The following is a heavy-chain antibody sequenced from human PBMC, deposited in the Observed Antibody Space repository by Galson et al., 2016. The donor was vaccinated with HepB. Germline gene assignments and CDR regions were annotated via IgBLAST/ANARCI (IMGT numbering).Heavy chain of an antibody. V-gene: IGHV3-48*01. CDR3: AREVDRSNPFQA. J-gene: IGHJ5*02. CDR1: GFTFSHYA. Sequence: LRLSCAASGFTFSHYAMHWVRQAPGKGLEWISFISSSSTTIFYADSVKGRFAISRDNAKNSLSLHMNSLRAEDTAVYYCAREVDRSNPFQAWGQGARVSVSS. D-gene: IGHD2-2*01. CDR2: ISSSSTTI.